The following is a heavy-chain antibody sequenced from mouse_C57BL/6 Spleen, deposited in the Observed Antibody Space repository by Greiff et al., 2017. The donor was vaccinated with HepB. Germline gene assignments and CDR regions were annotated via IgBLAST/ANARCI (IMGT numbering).Heavy chain of an antibody. CDR3: ARSSHYYGSSYWYFDV. D-gene: IGHD1-1*01. J-gene: IGHJ1*03. Sequence: VKLQQPGAELVKPGASVKMSCKASGYTFTSYWITWVKQRPGQGLEWIGDIYPGSGSTNYNEKFKSKATLTVDTSSSTAYMQLSSLTSEDSAVYYCARSSHYYGSSYWYFDVWGTGTTVTVSS. CDR1: GYTFTSYW. V-gene: IGHV1-55*01. CDR2: IYPGSGST.